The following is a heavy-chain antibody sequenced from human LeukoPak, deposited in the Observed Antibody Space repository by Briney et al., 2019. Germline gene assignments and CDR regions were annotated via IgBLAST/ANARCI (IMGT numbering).Heavy chain of an antibody. CDR1: GFTFDDYA. J-gene: IGHJ5*02. CDR2: ISWNSGSI. D-gene: IGHD6-19*01. Sequence: GRSLRPSCAASGFTFDDYAMHWVRQAPGKGLEWVSGISWNSGSIGYADSVKGRFTISRDNAKNSLYLQMNSLRAEDTALYYCAKDSSSGWYRPGWFDPWGQGTLVTVSS. CDR3: AKDSSSGWYRPGWFDP. V-gene: IGHV3-9*01.